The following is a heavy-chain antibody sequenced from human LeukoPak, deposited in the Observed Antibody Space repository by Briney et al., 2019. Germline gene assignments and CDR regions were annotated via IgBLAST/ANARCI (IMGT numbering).Heavy chain of an antibody. V-gene: IGHV3-23*01. Sequence: SGGSLRLSCAASGFTFSSYAMSWVRQAPGKGLEWVSAISGSGGSTYYADSVKGRFTISRDNSKNTLYLQMNSLRAEDTAVYYCAKDSHRLTFGGVIVIPDYWGQGTLVTVSS. D-gene: IGHD3-16*02. CDR2: ISGSGGST. J-gene: IGHJ4*02. CDR3: AKDSHRLTFGGVIVIPDY. CDR1: GFTFSSYA.